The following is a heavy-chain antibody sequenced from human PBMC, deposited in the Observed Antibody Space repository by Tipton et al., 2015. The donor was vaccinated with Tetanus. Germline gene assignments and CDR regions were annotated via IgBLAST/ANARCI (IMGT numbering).Heavy chain of an antibody. CDR2: IHPSGST. V-gene: IGHV4-34*01. J-gene: IGHJ6*03. CDR3: ARESSYYMDV. D-gene: IGHD3-16*02. CDR1: GGSFSEYY. Sequence: TLSLTCAVYGGSFSEYYWSWVRQPPGKGLEWIGEIHPSGSTNYNPSLKSRVTISVDTSENQLSLKLRSVTAADTAVYYCARESSYYMDVWGKGTTVTVSS.